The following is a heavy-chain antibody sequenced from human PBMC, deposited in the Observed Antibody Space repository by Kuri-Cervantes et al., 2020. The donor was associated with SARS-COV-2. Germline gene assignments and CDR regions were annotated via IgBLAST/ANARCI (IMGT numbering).Heavy chain of an antibody. V-gene: IGHV3-7*01. Sequence: GGSLRLSCEASGFTFSTYWINWVRQAPGKGLEWVANINQDYSEKYYVDSVKGRFTISRDNAKNSVFLQMNSLRAEDTAVYYCARDSADFWSGPSDYWGQGTLVTVSS. J-gene: IGHJ4*02. CDR1: GFTFSTYW. D-gene: IGHD3-3*01. CDR3: ARDSADFWSGPSDY. CDR2: INQDYSEK.